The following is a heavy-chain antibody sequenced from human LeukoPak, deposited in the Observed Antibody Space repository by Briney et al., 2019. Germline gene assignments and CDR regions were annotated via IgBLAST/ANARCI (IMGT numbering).Heavy chain of an antibody. V-gene: IGHV1-18*01. Sequence: GASVTVSCKASGYTFTSYGISWVRQAPGQGLEWMGWISAHNGNTNYAQKLQGRVTMTTDTSTSTAYMELRSLRSDDTAVYYCARDQPLYYFDYWGQGTLVTVSS. CDR2: ISAHNGNT. CDR3: ARDQPLYYFDY. CDR1: GYTFTSYG. J-gene: IGHJ4*02.